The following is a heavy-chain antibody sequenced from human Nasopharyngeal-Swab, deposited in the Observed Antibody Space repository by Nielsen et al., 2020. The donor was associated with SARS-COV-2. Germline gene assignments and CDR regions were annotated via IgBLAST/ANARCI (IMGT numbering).Heavy chain of an antibody. CDR2: ITPFNGNA. J-gene: IGHJ6*02. CDR3: ASGQCINGVCNPTDGLDV. CDR1: GFSITSRF. Sequence: SVKVSCKASGFSITSRFLHWMRQAPAQALEWMGWITPFNGNAKYAQKFQGRVSITRDGSRTTASLELSSLRPDDTAMYFCASGQCINGVCNPTDGLDVWGQGTSVTVS. D-gene: IGHD2-8*01. V-gene: IGHV1-45*02.